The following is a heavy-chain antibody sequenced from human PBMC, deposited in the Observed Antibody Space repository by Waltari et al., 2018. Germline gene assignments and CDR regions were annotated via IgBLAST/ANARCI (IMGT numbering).Heavy chain of an antibody. J-gene: IGHJ4*02. D-gene: IGHD3-10*01. Sequence: QVQLQESGPGLVKPSQTLSLTCNVSGDFIKRGSYYWSWVRQTGGRGLEWIGRIYASGSTNLPPSLKSRVTLSVDTSKNQVSLRLTSVTAADSAVYFCARTLEKTYGGWYFDSWGQGTRVTVSS. CDR3: ARTLEKTYGGWYFDS. V-gene: IGHV4-61*02. CDR1: GDFIKRGSYY. CDR2: IYASGST.